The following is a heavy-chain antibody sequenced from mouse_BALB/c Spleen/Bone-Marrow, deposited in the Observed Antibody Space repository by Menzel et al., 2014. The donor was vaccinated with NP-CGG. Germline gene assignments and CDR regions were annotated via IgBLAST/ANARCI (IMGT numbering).Heavy chain of an antibody. V-gene: IGHV4-1*02. J-gene: IGHJ4*01. CDR3: ARPGDYDAMDY. CDR2: INPDSSTI. CDR1: RFDFSRYW. Sequence: EVKVEESGGGLVQPGGSLKLSCAASRFDFSRYWMSWVRQAPGKGLEWIGEINPDSSTINYTPSLKDKFIISRDNAKNTLYLQMSKVRSEDTALYYCARPGDYDAMDYWGQGTSVTVSS.